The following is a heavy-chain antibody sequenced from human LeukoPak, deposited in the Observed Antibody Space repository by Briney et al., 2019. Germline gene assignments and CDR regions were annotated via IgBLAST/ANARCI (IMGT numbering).Heavy chain of an antibody. D-gene: IGHD4-17*01. CDR2: IWYDGSNK. J-gene: IGHJ6*02. Sequence: QPGGSLRLSCAASAFTFSKYAMHWVRQAPGKGLEWVAVIWYDGSNKYYADSVKGRFTISRDNSKNTLYLQMNSLRAEDTAVYYCAREKGTVTRSPFGMDVWGQGTTVTVSS. CDR1: AFTFSKYA. V-gene: IGHV3-33*08. CDR3: AREKGTVTRSPFGMDV.